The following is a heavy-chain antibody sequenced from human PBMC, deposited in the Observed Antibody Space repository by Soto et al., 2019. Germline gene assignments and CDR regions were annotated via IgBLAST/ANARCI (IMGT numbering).Heavy chain of an antibody. Sequence: PSETLSLTCAVSGGSISSGGYSWSWIRQPPGKGLEWIGYIYHSGSTYYNPSLKSRVTISVDRSKNQFSLKLSSVTAADTAVYYCARVRCSGGSCYSPRWFDPWGQGTLVTVSS. CDR1: GGSISSGGYS. J-gene: IGHJ5*02. V-gene: IGHV4-30-2*01. D-gene: IGHD2-15*01. CDR2: IYHSGST. CDR3: ARVRCSGGSCYSPRWFDP.